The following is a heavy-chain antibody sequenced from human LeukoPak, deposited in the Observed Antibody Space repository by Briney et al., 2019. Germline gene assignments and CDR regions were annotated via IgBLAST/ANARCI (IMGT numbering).Heavy chain of an antibody. V-gene: IGHV3-7*03. CDR2: IKQDGSEK. CDR1: GFTFSSYW. J-gene: IGHJ4*02. CDR3: ATNTIFGVVGLDY. D-gene: IGHD3-3*01. Sequence: GGSLRLSCAASGFTFSSYWMSWVRQAPGKGLEWVANIKQDGSEKYYVDSVKGRFTISRDNAKNSLYLQMNSLRAEDTALYYCATNTIFGVVGLDYWGQGTLVTVSS.